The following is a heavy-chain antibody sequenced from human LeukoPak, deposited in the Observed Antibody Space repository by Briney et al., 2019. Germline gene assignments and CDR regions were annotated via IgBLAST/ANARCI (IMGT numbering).Heavy chain of an antibody. CDR1: GYTFRTSW. CDR3: VMGGYYPGYFDH. V-gene: IGHV5-51*01. J-gene: IGHJ4*02. CDR2: TYPGDSDT. Sequence: GESLKISCKASGYTFRTSWIGWVRLMPGKGLEWMAITYPGDSDTKYGPSLQGQVSIPVDTFISTAYLHWSRLKASDTAIYYCVMGGYYPGYFDHWGQGTLVTVSS. D-gene: IGHD3-10*01.